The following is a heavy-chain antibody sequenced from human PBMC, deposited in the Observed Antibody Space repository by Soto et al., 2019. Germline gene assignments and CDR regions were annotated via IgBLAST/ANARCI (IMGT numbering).Heavy chain of an antibody. CDR1: GGSISSFY. J-gene: IGHJ5*02. CDR3: ARDPDLSP. Sequence: ASETLSLTCTVSGGSISSFYWYWIRQPPGKGLEWIGYISHIGSTNYHPSLKSRLTMSLDTSKNQFSLKLSSVTAADTAVYYCARDPDLSPWGQGTLVTVSS. V-gene: IGHV4-59*01. CDR2: ISHIGST.